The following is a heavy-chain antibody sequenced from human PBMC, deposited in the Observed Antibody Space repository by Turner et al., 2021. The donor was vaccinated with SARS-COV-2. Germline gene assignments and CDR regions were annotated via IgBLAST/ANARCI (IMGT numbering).Heavy chain of an antibody. J-gene: IGHJ3*02. Sequence: QVQLVQSGAEVKKPGASMKVSCKASGYTFTNYGISWVRQAPGQWLEWMGWISTFNGNTDYAQKVQGRVTMTTDTSTSTAYMELRSLSSDDTALYYCARDNRGSDTYYKAFDMWGQGTMVTVSS. D-gene: IGHD3-10*01. V-gene: IGHV1-18*01. CDR3: ARDNRGSDTYYKAFDM. CDR2: ISTFNGNT. CDR1: GYTFTNYG.